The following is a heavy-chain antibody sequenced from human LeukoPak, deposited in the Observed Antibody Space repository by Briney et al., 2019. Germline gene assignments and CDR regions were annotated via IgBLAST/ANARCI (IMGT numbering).Heavy chain of an antibody. Sequence: PGGSLRLSCAASGFTFSDYYMSWIRQAPGKGLEWVSVIYSGGSTYYADSVKGRFTISRDNSKNTLYLQMNSLRAEDTAVFYCARDPGYSNSPYYLDYWGQGTLVTVSS. CDR3: ARDPGYSNSPYYLDY. J-gene: IGHJ4*01. D-gene: IGHD5-12*01. V-gene: IGHV3-66*01. CDR1: GFTFSDYY. CDR2: IYSGGST.